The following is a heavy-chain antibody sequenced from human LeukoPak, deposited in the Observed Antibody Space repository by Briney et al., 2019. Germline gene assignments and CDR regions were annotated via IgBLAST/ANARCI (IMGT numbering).Heavy chain of an antibody. J-gene: IGHJ4*02. CDR1: GGTFSSYA. CDR3: ARTSAEFGGVQIRY. V-gene: IGHV1-69*01. D-gene: IGHD3-16*01. CDR2: IIPIFGTA. Sequence: ASVKVSCKASGGTFSSYAISWVRQAPGQGLEWMGGIIPIFGTANYAQKFQGRVTITADESTSTAYMELSSLRSEDTAVYYCARTSAEFGGVQIRYWGQGTLVTVSS.